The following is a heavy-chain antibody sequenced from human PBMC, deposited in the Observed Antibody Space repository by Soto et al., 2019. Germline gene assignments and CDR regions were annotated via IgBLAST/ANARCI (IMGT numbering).Heavy chain of an antibody. V-gene: IGHV3-23*01. CDR2: ISGGGGST. CDR1: GFTFSSYA. Sequence: EVQLLESGGGLVQPGGSLRLACAATGFTFSSYAMSWVRQPPGKGLEWVSAISGGGGSTYYADSVKGRFTISRDKSKNTLYLQVNSLRAEDTAVYYCAKVAWSQNSSSDYWGQGTLLTVSS. D-gene: IGHD6-13*01. CDR3: AKVAWSQNSSSDY. J-gene: IGHJ4*02.